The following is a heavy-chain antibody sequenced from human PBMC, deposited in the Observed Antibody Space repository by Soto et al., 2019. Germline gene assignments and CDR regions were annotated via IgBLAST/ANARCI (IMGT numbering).Heavy chain of an antibody. Sequence: GGSLRLSCAASGFTFSSYAMHWVRQAPGKGLEWVAVISYDGSNKYYADSVKGRFTISRDTSKNTLYLQMNSLRAEDTAVYYCARGRGYSYGRPPPWGWNLDYWGQGTLVTVSS. CDR2: ISYDGSNK. D-gene: IGHD5-18*01. J-gene: IGHJ4*02. CDR1: GFTFSSYA. V-gene: IGHV3-30-3*01. CDR3: ARGRGYSYGRPPPWGWNLDY.